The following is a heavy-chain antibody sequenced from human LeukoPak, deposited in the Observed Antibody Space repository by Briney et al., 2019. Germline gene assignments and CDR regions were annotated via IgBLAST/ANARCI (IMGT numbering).Heavy chain of an antibody. Sequence: PGRALRLSWAASGFTFSKYGIHWVRQAPGKGLEGVAVISFDGSNKHYADSVKGRFTISRDNSKNTLYIQMNSLRPEDTAVYYCAKAGSLIGVYYFDYWGQGALATVSS. CDR3: AKAGSLIGVYYFDY. CDR1: GFTFSKYG. J-gene: IGHJ4*02. CDR2: ISFDGSNK. D-gene: IGHD2-15*01. V-gene: IGHV3-30*18.